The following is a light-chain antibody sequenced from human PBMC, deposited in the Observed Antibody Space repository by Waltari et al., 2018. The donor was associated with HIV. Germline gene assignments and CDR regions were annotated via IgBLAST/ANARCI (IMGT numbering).Light chain of an antibody. CDR2: DVS. V-gene: IGLV2-23*02. J-gene: IGLJ2*01. Sequence: QSALTQPASVSGSPRPSITISCTGTSSDVGGYDYVSWYQQHPGKAPKLLIYDVSKRPSGVSNRFSGSKSGNTASRTISGLQAEDEADYYCCSYTRSSTLLFGGGTKLTVL. CDR1: SSDVGGYDY. CDR3: CSYTRSSTLL.